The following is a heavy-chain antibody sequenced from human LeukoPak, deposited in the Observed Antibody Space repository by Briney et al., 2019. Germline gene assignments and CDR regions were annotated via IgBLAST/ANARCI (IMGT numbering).Heavy chain of an antibody. CDR1: GGSISSGDYY. J-gene: IGHJ4*02. D-gene: IGHD3-16*01. CDR2: IYYSGST. Sequence: SETLSLTCTVSGGSISSGDYYWSWIRQPPGKGLEWIGYIYYSGSTYYNPSLKSRVTISVDTSKNQFSLKLSSVTAADTAVYYWAVDPIGLWPSWGSAGYWGQGTLVTVAT. CDR3: AVDPIGLWPSWGSAGY. V-gene: IGHV4-30-4*08.